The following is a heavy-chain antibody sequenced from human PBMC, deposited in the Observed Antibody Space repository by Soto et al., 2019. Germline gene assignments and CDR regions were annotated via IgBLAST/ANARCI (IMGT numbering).Heavy chain of an antibody. CDR2: IYHSGST. CDR1: GGSISSSNW. CDR3: ARAMITFGGADAFDI. D-gene: IGHD3-16*01. Sequence: QVQLQESGPGLVKPSGTLSLTCAVSGGSISSSNWWSWVRQPPGKGLEWIGVIYHSGSTNYNPSLKSRVTISVDKSKNQFSLKLSSVTAADTAVYYCARAMITFGGADAFDIWGQGTMVTVSS. V-gene: IGHV4-4*02. J-gene: IGHJ3*02.